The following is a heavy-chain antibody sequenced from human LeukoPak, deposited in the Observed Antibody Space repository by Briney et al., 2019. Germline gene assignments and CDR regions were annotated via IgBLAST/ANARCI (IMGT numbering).Heavy chain of an antibody. CDR2: IVVGSGNT. D-gene: IGHD2-2*01. CDR1: GFTFTSSA. CDR3: AAVVVVPAAITQDDAFDI. Sequence: SVKVSCKASGFTFTSSAVQWVRQARGQRLEWIGWIVVGSGNTNYAQKFQERVTITRDMSTSTAYMELSSLRSEDTAVYYCAAVVVVPAAITQDDAFDIWGQGTMVTVSS. J-gene: IGHJ3*02. V-gene: IGHV1-58*01.